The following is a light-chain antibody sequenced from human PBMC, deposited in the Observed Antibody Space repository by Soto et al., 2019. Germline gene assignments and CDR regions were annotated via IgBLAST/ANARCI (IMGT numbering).Light chain of an antibody. V-gene: IGKV3-11*01. Sequence: EIVLTQSPATLSLSPGERATLSCRASQSVSSYLAWYQQKPGQAPRLLIYDASNRATGIPARFSGSGSGTDFTLTISSLEPEDFAGYYCQQRRNWPPTFGGGTTVEIK. CDR2: DAS. CDR1: QSVSSY. J-gene: IGKJ4*01. CDR3: QQRRNWPPT.